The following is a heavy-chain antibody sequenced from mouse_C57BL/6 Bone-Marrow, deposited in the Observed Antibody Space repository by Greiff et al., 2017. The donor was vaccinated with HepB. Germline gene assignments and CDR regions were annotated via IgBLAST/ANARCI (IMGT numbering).Heavy chain of an antibody. CDR1: GYTFTDYY. CDR3: ARGDYGSSYRAWFAY. D-gene: IGHD1-1*01. V-gene: IGHV1-76*01. CDR2: IYPGSGNT. J-gene: IGHJ3*01. Sequence: VQLQQSGAELVRPGASVKLSCRASGYTFTDYYINWVKQRPGQGLEWIARIYPGSGNTYYNEKFKGKATLTAEKSSSTAYMQLSSLTSEDSAVYFCARGDYGSSYRAWFAYWGQGTLVTVSA.